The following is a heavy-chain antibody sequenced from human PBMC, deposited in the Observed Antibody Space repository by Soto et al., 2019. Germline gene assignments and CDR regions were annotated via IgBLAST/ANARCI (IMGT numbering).Heavy chain of an antibody. CDR2: ISYDGSNK. Sequence: QVQLVESGGGVVQPGRSLRLSCAASGFTFSSYGMHWVRQAPGKGLEWVAVISYDGSNKYYADSVKGRFTISRDNSKNTLYLQMNSLRAEDTAVYYCAKAITMIVVVISGNIDYWGQGTLVTVSS. J-gene: IGHJ4*02. CDR3: AKAITMIVVVISGNIDY. D-gene: IGHD3-22*01. V-gene: IGHV3-30*18. CDR1: GFTFSSYG.